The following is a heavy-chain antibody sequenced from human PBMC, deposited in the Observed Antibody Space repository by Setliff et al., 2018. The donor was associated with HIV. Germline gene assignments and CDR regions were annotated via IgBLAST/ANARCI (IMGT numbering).Heavy chain of an antibody. J-gene: IGHJ4*02. CDR3: ARIPPITMVRGDPFDY. CDR1: GFTFSSYS. D-gene: IGHD3-10*01. CDR2: ISSRSSYI. Sequence: GGSLRLSCAASGFTFSSYSMNWVRQAPGKGLEWVSSISSRSSYIYYADSVKGRFSISRDNAKNSLYLQMNSLRAEDTAVYYCARIPPITMVRGDPFDYWGQGTLVTVSS. V-gene: IGHV3-21*01.